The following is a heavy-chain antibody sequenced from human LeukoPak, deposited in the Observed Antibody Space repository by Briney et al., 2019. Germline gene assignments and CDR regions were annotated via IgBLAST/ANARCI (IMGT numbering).Heavy chain of an antibody. J-gene: IGHJ6*03. CDR2: ISSTSRYI. D-gene: IGHD6-19*01. CDR3: ARDYSSGWYRVQDYYYMDV. V-gene: IGHV3-21*01. CDR1: GFTFSSYS. Sequence: GGSLRLSCAASGFTFSSYSMNWVRQAPGKGLGWVSSISSTSRYIYYADSVKGRFTISRDNAKSSLYLQMNSLRAEDTAVYYCARDYSSGWYRVQDYYYMDVWGKGTTVTVSS.